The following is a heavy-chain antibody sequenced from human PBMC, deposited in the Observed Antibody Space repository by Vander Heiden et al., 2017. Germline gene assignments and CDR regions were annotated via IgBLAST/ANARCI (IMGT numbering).Heavy chain of an antibody. Sequence: QVQLRQSGPGLVKPSQTLSLTCAISGDSVSSNSAAWHWLRKSPSGGLEWLGRTYYRSKWQNDYALSVKSRVTVNPDTSKNQFSLQLMFVTPDDTAVYYCARMAVAGDFDYWGQGTLVTVSS. D-gene: IGHD6-19*01. CDR1: GDSVSSNSAA. J-gene: IGHJ4*02. CDR2: TYYRSKWQN. V-gene: IGHV6-1*01. CDR3: ARMAVAGDFDY.